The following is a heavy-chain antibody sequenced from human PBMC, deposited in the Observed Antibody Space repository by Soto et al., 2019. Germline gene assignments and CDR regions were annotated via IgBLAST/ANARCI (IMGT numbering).Heavy chain of an antibody. J-gene: IGHJ4*02. D-gene: IGHD3-22*01. Sequence: PGESLKISCKGSGYIFTSNWIAWVRQMPGKGLEWMGIIYPGDSDTRYSPSFQGQVTISADKSISTAYVQWSSLQASDTAMYYCARSSYDSSGYYYLDYWGPGTLVTVSS. V-gene: IGHV5-51*01. CDR2: IYPGDSDT. CDR3: ARSSYDSSGYYYLDY. CDR1: GYIFTSNW.